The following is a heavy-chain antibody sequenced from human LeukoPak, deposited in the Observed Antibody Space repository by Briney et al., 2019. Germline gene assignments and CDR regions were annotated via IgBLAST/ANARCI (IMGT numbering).Heavy chain of an antibody. V-gene: IGHV3-23*01. CDR2: ISGSGAYT. Sequence: GGSLRLSCAASGFTFSSYEMNWVRQAPGKGLEWVSGISGSGAYTYYAESVKGRFTISRDNSKNTLYLQMNSLRAEDTAVYYCAKDLRYGRTDYWGQGTLVTVSS. J-gene: IGHJ4*02. CDR1: GFTFSSYE. D-gene: IGHD1-1*01. CDR3: AKDLRYGRTDY.